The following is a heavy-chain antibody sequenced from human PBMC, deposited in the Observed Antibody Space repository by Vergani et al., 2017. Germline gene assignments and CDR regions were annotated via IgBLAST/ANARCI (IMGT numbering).Heavy chain of an antibody. CDR2: IYHSGGT. D-gene: IGHD3-22*01. CDR1: GGSISNDY. V-gene: IGHV4-59*01. CDR3: TRSAYYYDR. J-gene: IGHJ4*02. Sequence: QVQLQESGPGLVKPSETLSLTCTVSGGSISNDYWSWIRQPPGKGLEWIGHIYHSGGTNYNPSLKCQVAISVETSKNQFSLKLSSVTAADTAVYFCTRSAYYYDRWGQGSLVTVSS.